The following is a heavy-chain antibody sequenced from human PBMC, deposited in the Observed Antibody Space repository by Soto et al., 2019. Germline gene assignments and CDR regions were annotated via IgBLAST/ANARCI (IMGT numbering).Heavy chain of an antibody. CDR2: INPNSGGT. J-gene: IGHJ4*02. CDR1: GYTFTGYY. CDR3: ARVMEYYYDSSGYSRIHFDY. V-gene: IGHV1-2*02. D-gene: IGHD3-22*01. Sequence: ASVKVSCKASGYTFTGYYMHWVRQAPGQGLEWMGWINPNSGGTNYAQKFQGRVTMTRDTSISTAYMELSRLRSDDTAVYYCARVMEYYYDSSGYSRIHFDYWGQGTLVTVSS.